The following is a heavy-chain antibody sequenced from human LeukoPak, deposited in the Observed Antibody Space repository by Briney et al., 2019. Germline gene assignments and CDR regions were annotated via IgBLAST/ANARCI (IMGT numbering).Heavy chain of an antibody. CDR2: INHSGST. Sequence: PGGSLRLSCAASGFTFSSYGMSWVRQAPGKGLEWIGEINHSGSTNYSPSLKSRVTISVDTSKNQFSLKLSSVTAADTAVYYCARARGYTYGYRYYFDYWGQGTLVTAS. CDR3: ARARGYTYGYRYYFDY. D-gene: IGHD5-18*01. J-gene: IGHJ4*02. CDR1: GFTFSSYG. V-gene: IGHV4-34*01.